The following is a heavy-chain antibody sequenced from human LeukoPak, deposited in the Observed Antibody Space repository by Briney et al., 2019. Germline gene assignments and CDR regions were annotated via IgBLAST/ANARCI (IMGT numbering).Heavy chain of an antibody. CDR3: ASGSSTSGWFDP. D-gene: IGHD2-2*01. CDR2: IIPIIGVA. V-gene: IGHV1-69*04. Sequence: ASVKVSCKASGGTFSSYAITWVRQAPGQGLEWMGRIIPIIGVANYAQKFQGRVTIIADKSTSTTYMELSSLRSEDTAVYYCASGSSTSGWFDPWGQGTLVTVSP. CDR1: GGTFSSYA. J-gene: IGHJ5*02.